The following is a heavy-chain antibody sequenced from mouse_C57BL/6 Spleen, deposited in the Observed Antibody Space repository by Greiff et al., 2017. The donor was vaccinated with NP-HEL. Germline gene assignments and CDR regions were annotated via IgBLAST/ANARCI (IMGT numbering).Heavy chain of an antibody. CDR2: IHPNSGST. Sequence: QVQLQQPGAELVKPGASVKLSCKASGYTFTSYWMHWVKQRPGLGLEWIGMIHPNSGSTNYNEKFKSKATLTVDKSSSTAYMQLSSLTSEDSAVYYCATPSNVPIYYSPRCDVWGTGTTVTVSS. D-gene: IGHD2-1*01. V-gene: IGHV1-64*01. CDR1: GYTFTSYW. CDR3: ATPSNVPIYYSPRCDV. J-gene: IGHJ1*03.